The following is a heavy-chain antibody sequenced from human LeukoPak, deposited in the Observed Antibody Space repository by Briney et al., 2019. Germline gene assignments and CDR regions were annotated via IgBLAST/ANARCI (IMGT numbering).Heavy chain of an antibody. D-gene: IGHD3-16*01. CDR2: IYTSGST. Sequence: SETLSLTCTISGASISSDYWSWIRQPPGKGLEWIGRIYTSGSTNYNPSLKSRVTMSVDTSKNQFSLKLSSVTAADTAVYYCARAAGEGWADYWGQGTLVTVSS. V-gene: IGHV4-4*07. J-gene: IGHJ4*02. CDR1: GASISSDY. CDR3: ARAAGEGWADY.